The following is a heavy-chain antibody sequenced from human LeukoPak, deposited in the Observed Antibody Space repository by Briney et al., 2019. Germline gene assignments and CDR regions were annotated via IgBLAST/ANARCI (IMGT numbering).Heavy chain of an antibody. D-gene: IGHD3-22*01. CDR1: GYTFTGYY. Sequence: ASVKVSCKASGYTFTGYYMHWVRQAPGQGLEWMGWINPNSGGTNYAQKFQGRVTMTRDTSISTAYMELSRLRSDDTVVYYCATGSGHYYDSSGYYSKKTEYFQHWGQGTLVTVSS. CDR2: INPNSGGT. J-gene: IGHJ1*01. V-gene: IGHV1-2*02. CDR3: ATGSGHYYDSSGYYSKKTEYFQH.